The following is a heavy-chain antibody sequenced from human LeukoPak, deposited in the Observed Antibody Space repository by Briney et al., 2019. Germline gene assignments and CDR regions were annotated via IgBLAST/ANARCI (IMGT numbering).Heavy chain of an antibody. CDR1: GFTFSSHW. J-gene: IGHJ6*02. V-gene: IGHV3-7*01. Sequence: PGGSLRLSCAASGFTFSSHWMSWVRQAPGKGLEWVANIKQDGSEKYYVDSVKGRFTISRDNAKNSLYLQMNSLRAEDTAVYYCARRDRRYYYYGMDVWGQGTTVTVSS. D-gene: IGHD3-16*02. CDR2: IKQDGSEK. CDR3: ARRDRRYYYYGMDV.